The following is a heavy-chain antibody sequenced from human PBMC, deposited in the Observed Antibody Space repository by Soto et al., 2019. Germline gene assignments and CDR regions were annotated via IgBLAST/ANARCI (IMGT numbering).Heavy chain of an antibody. V-gene: IGHV4-4*02. Sequence: QVQLQQSGPGLVKPSGTLSLTCGVSGDSISSTFWWTWVRQSPGKGLEWIGEVYHSGSTRYNPSLRSRVTISVDKPNNQFLLKLTSVTGADTAVYYCATRPPPIVVTHLPFPSWGQGTPVTVSS. J-gene: IGHJ5*02. D-gene: IGHD2-15*01. CDR1: GDSISSTFW. CDR2: VYHSGST. CDR3: ATRPPPIVVTHLPFPS.